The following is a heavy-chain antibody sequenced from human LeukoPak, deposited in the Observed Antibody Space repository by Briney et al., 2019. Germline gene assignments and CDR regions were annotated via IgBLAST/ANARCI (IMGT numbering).Heavy chain of an antibody. CDR1: GLTFSSYG. J-gene: IGHJ4*02. V-gene: IGHV3-33*01. D-gene: IGHD3-10*01. Sequence: GGSLRLSCTASGLTFSSYGMHWVRQAPGKGLEWVALIWYDGSNKYHADSVKGRFTISRDNSKDTLYLQMNSLRAEDTAVYYCARDYGSGIDCWGQGTLVTVSS. CDR2: IWYDGSNK. CDR3: ARDYGSGIDC.